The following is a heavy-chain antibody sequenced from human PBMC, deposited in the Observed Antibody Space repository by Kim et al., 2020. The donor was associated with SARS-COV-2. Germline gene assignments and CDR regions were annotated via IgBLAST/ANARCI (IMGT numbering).Heavy chain of an antibody. CDR2: INPNSGGT. CDR1: GYTFTGYY. Sequence: ASVKVSFKASGYTFTGYYMHWVRQAPGQGLEWMGWINPNSGGTNYAQKFQGRVTMTRDTSISTAYMELSRLRSDDTAVYYCAREGYYYDSSGSGYWGQGTLVTVSS. D-gene: IGHD3-22*01. CDR3: AREGYYYDSSGSGY. V-gene: IGHV1-2*02. J-gene: IGHJ4*02.